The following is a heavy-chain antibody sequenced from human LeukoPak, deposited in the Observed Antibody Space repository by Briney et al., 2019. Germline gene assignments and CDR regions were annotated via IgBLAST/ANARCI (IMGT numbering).Heavy chain of an antibody. Sequence: SETLSLTCTVSGGSISSYYWSWIRQPPGKGLEWIGYIYYSGSTNYNPSLKSRVTISVHTSKNQFSLKLSSVTAADTAVYYCARVRSSGYPPPPAFDYWGQGTLVTVSS. D-gene: IGHD3-22*01. CDR2: IYYSGST. J-gene: IGHJ4*02. V-gene: IGHV4-59*01. CDR1: GGSISSYY. CDR3: ARVRSSGYPPPPAFDY.